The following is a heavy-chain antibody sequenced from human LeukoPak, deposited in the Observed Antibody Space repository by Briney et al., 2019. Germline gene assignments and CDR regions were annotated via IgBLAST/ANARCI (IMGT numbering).Heavy chain of an antibody. Sequence: PGGSLRLSCAASGFTFSSYAMSWVRQAPGKGLEWVSAISGSGGSTYYADSVKGRFTISRDNSKNTLYLQMNSLRAEDTAVYHCAKDLSGWTLYGMDVWGQGTTVTVSS. CDR1: GFTFSSYA. V-gene: IGHV3-23*01. CDR2: ISGSGGST. J-gene: IGHJ6*02. CDR3: AKDLSGWTLYGMDV. D-gene: IGHD6-19*01.